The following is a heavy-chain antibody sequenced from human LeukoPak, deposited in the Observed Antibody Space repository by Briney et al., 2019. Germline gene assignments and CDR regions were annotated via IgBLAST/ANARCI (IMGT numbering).Heavy chain of an antibody. D-gene: IGHD2-15*01. CDR3: AKGVVVVAATPIDY. V-gene: IGHV3-23*01. CDR2: ISGSGGST. J-gene: IGHJ4*02. Sequence: GGSLRLSCAASGFTFSNYWMSWVRQAPGKGLEWVSAISGSGGSTYYADSVKGRFTISRDNSKNTLYLQMNSLRAEDTAVYYCAKGVVVVAATPIDYWGQGTLVTVSS. CDR1: GFTFSNYW.